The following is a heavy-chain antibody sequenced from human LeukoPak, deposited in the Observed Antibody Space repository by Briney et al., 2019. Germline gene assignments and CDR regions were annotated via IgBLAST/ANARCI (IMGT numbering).Heavy chain of an antibody. V-gene: IGHV4-61*02. CDR2: IYTNGST. CDR1: GGSIKSGAYY. CDR3: AKAGGKTVDRGVIITSGFDY. J-gene: IGHJ4*02. Sequence: SSETLSLTCTVSGGSIKSGAYYWSWIHQPAGKGLEWLGRIYTNGSTNYNPSLKSRVTISVDTSENQFSLELRSVTAADTAVYYCAKAGGKTVDRGVIITSGFDYWGQGTLVTVSS. D-gene: IGHD3-10*01.